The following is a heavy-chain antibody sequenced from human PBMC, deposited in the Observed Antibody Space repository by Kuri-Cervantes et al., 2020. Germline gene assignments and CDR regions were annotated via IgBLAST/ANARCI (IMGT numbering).Heavy chain of an antibody. V-gene: IGHV1-2*02. CDR1: GYTFSAYF. CDR2: INPNSGGT. D-gene: IGHD6-13*01. CDR3: ARYEQPTDAFDI. J-gene: IGHJ3*02. Sequence: ASVKVSCKASGYTFSAYFIHWVRQAPGQGLEWMGWINPNSGGTNYAQKFQGRVTMTRDTSISTAYMELSRLRSDDTAVYYCARYEQPTDAFDIWGQGTMVTVSS.